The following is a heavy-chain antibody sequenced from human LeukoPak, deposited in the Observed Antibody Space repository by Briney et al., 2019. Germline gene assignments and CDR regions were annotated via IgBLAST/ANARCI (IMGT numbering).Heavy chain of an antibody. J-gene: IGHJ4*02. CDR2: IYHSGST. Sequence: SQTLSLTCAVSGGSISSGGYSWSWIRQPPGKGLEWIRYIYHSGSTYYNPSLKSRVTISVDRSKNQFSLKLSSVTAADTAVYYCARHAHYDSSGYTDYYFDYWGQGTLVTVSS. CDR3: ARHAHYDSSGYTDYYFDY. V-gene: IGHV4-30-2*01. CDR1: GGSISSGGYS. D-gene: IGHD3-22*01.